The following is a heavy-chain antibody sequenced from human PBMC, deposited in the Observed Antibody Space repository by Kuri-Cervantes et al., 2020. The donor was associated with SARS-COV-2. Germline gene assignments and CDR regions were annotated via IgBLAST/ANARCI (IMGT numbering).Heavy chain of an antibody. CDR3: AKELGDCSTGTCYFTMEY. CDR2: ISGNTVKA. D-gene: IGHD6-13*01. V-gene: IGHV3-23*01. J-gene: IGHJ4*02. Sequence: GGSLRLSCTASGFTFGDYAMSWFRQAPGKGLEWVSTISGNTVKAFYGDPVKGRFIISRDNSRNTLFLQMNNLRAEDSALYYCAKELGDCSTGTCYFTMEYWGQGILVTVSS. CDR1: GFTFGDYA.